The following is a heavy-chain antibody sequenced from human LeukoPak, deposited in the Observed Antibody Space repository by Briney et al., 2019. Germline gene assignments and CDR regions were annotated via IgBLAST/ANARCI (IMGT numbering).Heavy chain of an antibody. D-gene: IGHD6-19*01. CDR1: GYTFTSYG. V-gene: IGHV1-18*01. CDR2: ISAYNGNT. Sequence: ASVKVSCKASGYTFTSYGISWVRQAPGQGLEWMGWISAYNGNTNYAQKLQGRVTMTTDTSTSTAYMELRSLRSDDTAVYYCARDEDTYSSGWFDYWGQGTLVTVSS. J-gene: IGHJ4*02. CDR3: ARDEDTYSSGWFDY.